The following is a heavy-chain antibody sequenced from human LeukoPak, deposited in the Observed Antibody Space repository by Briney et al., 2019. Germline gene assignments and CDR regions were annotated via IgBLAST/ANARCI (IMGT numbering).Heavy chain of an antibody. V-gene: IGHV3-48*04. CDR1: GFTFSTFA. J-gene: IGHJ4*02. D-gene: IGHD6-19*01. Sequence: GGSLRLSCAASGFTFSTFAMTWVRQAPGKGLEWVSYISSSSSTIYYADSVKGRFTISRDNARNSQFLQMNSLRAEDTAVYYCASGGGWVFFNWGQGTLVTVSS. CDR2: ISSSSSTI. CDR3: ASGGGWVFFN.